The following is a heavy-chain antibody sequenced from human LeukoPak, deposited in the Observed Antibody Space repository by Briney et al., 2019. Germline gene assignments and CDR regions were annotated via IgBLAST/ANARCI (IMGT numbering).Heavy chain of an antibody. CDR2: ISAYNGNT. V-gene: IGHV1-18*01. D-gene: IGHD2-15*01. CDR1: GYTFTSYG. Sequence: ASVKVSCKASGYTFTSYGISWVRQAPGQGLEWMGWISAYNGNTNYAQKLQGRVTMTTDTSTSTAYMELRNLRSDDTAVYYCARHVKYCSGGSCYYYFDYWGQGTLVTVSS. CDR3: ARHVKYCSGGSCYYYFDY. J-gene: IGHJ4*02.